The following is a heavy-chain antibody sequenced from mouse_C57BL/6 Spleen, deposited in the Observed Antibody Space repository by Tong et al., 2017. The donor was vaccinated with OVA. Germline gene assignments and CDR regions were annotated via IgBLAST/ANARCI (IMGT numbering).Heavy chain of an antibody. CDR3: ARTMVVAPTY. J-gene: IGHJ3*01. V-gene: IGHV1-39*01. Sequence: EVQLQESGPELVKPGASVNISFKASGYSFTDYNMNWVKQSNGKSLEWIGVINPNYGTTNYNQKFKGKATLTVDTSSSTAYMQLSSLTSEDSAVYYCARTMVVAPTYWGQGTLVTASA. CDR1: GYSFTDYN. D-gene: IGHD1-1*01. CDR2: INPNYGTT.